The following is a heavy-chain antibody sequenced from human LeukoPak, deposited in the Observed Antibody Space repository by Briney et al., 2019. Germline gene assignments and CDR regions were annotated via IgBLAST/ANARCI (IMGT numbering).Heavy chain of an antibody. D-gene: IGHD6-6*01. CDR1: GGCISSYY. CDR3: ARSSSIAAGIFDY. Sequence: PSETLSLTCTVSGGCISSYYWSWIRQPPGKGLEWIGYIYYSGSTNYNPSLKSRVTISVDTSKNQFSLKLSSVTAADTAVYYCARSSSIAAGIFDYWGQGTLVTVSS. J-gene: IGHJ4*02. CDR2: IYYSGST. V-gene: IGHV4-59*01.